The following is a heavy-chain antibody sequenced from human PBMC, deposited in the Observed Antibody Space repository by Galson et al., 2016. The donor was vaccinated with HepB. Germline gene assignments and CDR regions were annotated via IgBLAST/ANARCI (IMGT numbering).Heavy chain of an antibody. CDR2: MSSSGTSV. J-gene: IGHJ5*02. V-gene: IGHV3-48*02. D-gene: IGHD3-16*01. Sequence: SLGLSCAASGFTPSTYSMNWFRQAPGKGLEWVSYMSSSGTSVYYTDSVKGRFTISRDNAKNSLYLQMNSLRDEDTAVYYCASPFAPERGRYVLWGQGTLVTVSS. CDR1: GFTPSTYS. CDR3: ASPFAPERGRYVL.